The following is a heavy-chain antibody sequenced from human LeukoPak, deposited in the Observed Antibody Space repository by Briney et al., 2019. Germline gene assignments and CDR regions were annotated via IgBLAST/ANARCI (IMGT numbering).Heavy chain of an antibody. D-gene: IGHD3-22*01. CDR1: GYTFTSYY. CDR3: ARATHDSSGYYYVSFDY. V-gene: IGHV1-46*01. CDR2: INPSGGST. J-gene: IGHJ4*02. Sequence: ASVKVSCKASGYTFTSYYTHWVRQAPGQGLEWMGIINPSGGSTSYAQQLPGRVTMTRDTSTSTVYMELSSLRSEDTAVYYCARATHDSSGYYYVSFDYWGQGTLVTVSS.